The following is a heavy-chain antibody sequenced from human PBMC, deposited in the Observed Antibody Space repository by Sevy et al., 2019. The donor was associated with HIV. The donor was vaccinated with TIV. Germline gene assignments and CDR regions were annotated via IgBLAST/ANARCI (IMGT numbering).Heavy chain of an antibody. CDR2: IYYSGST. D-gene: IGHD5-12*01. V-gene: IGHV4-31*03. J-gene: IGHJ4*02. Sequence: SETLSLTCTVSGGSISSGGYYWSWIRQHPGKGLEWIGYIYYSGSTYYNPSLKSRVTISVDTSKNQFSLKLSSVTAADTAVYYCARERPERETGGNGFYFDYWGLGTLVTVSS. CDR1: GGSISSGGYY. CDR3: ARERPERETGGNGFYFDY.